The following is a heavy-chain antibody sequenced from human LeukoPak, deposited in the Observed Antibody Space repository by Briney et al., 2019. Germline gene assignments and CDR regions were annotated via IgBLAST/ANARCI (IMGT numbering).Heavy chain of an antibody. D-gene: IGHD4-11*01. J-gene: IGHJ5*02. CDR3: ARDSRMTTVTNGWFDP. CDR1: GYTFTSYY. CDR2: INPSGGST. V-gene: IGHV1-46*01. Sequence: GASVKVSCKASGYTFTSYYMHWVRQAPGQGLEWMGIINPSGGSTSYAQKFQGGVTMTRDMSTSTVYMELSSLRSEDTAVYYCARDSRMTTVTNGWFDPWGQGTLVTVSS.